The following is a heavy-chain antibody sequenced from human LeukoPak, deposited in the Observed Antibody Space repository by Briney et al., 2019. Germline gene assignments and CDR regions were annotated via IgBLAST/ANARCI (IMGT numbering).Heavy chain of an antibody. CDR1: GYTFTSYD. CDR3: ARGEQLVHVDY. J-gene: IGHJ4*02. CDR2: MNPNSGNT. Sequence: ASVKVSCKASGYTFTSYDINWVRQATGRGLEWMGWMNPNSGNTGYAQKFQGRVTITRNTSISTAYMELSSLRSEDTAVYYCARGEQLVHVDYWGQGTLVTVSS. V-gene: IGHV1-8*03. D-gene: IGHD6-6*01.